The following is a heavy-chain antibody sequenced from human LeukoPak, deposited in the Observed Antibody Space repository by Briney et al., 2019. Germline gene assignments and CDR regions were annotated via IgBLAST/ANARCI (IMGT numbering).Heavy chain of an antibody. CDR3: ARVPDILTGLGYFDL. CDR1: GGSFSGYY. J-gene: IGHJ2*01. D-gene: IGHD3-9*01. Sequence: SETLSLTCAVYGGSFSGYYWSWIRQPPGKGLEWIGEINHSGSTYYNPSLKSRVTISVDRSKNQFSLKLSSVTAADTAVYYCARVPDILTGLGYFDLWGRGTLVTVSS. V-gene: IGHV4-34*01. CDR2: INHSGST.